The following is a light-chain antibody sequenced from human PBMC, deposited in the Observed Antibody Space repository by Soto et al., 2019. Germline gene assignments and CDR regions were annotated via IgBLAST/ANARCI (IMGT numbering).Light chain of an antibody. CDR3: QSYDRSLSGWV. Sequence: QSVLTQPPSVSGAPGQRVTISCTGSSSNIGAGYDVHWYQQLPGTAPKLLIYGNSNRPSGVPVRFSGSKSGTSASLAITGLQAEDEADYYCQSYDRSLSGWVFGGGTKLTVL. CDR1: SSNIGAGYD. CDR2: GNS. V-gene: IGLV1-40*01. J-gene: IGLJ3*02.